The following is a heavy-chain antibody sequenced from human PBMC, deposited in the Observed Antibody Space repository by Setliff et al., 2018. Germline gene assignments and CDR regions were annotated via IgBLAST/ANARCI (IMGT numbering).Heavy chain of an antibody. J-gene: IGHJ5*02. D-gene: IGHD2-2*01. V-gene: IGHV7-4-1*02. CDR1: GYAFGSSG. CDR3: ARDLGYCSTTSCHGDWFDP. CDR2: INTNTGNP. Sequence: ASVKVSCKASGYAFGSSGISWVRQAPGQGLEWMGWINTNTGNPTYAQDFTGRFVYSLDTSVSTAYLQISSIKAEDTAVYYCARDLGYCSTTSCHGDWFDPWGQGTLVTVSS.